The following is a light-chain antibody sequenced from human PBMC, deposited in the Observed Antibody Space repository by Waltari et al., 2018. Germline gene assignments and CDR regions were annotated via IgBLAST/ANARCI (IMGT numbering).Light chain of an antibody. CDR3: NSRDSNNNRVF. CDR2: GKN. J-gene: IGLJ2*01. V-gene: IGLV3-19*01. CDR1: SLRSSY. Sequence: SSELTQDPAVSVALGQTVSITCQGDSLRSSYASWYQQKPRQAHLLFIYGKNSRPSGIPDRFSGSSSGNTASLTITGAQAEDEADYYCNSRDSNNNRVFFGGGTKSTVL.